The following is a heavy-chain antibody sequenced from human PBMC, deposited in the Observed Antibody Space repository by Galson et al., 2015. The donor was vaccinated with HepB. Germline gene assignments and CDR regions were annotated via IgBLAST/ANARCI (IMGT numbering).Heavy chain of an antibody. Sequence: SVKVSCKASGYTFTSYGISWVRQAPGQGLEWMGWISAYNGNTNYAQKLQGRVTMTTDTSTSTAYMELRSLRSDDTAVYYCARDDWLLSNYYYGMDVWGQGTTVTVSS. CDR3: ARDDWLLSNYYYGMDV. CDR1: GYTFTSYG. V-gene: IGHV1-18*04. J-gene: IGHJ6*02. D-gene: IGHD3-9*01. CDR2: ISAYNGNT.